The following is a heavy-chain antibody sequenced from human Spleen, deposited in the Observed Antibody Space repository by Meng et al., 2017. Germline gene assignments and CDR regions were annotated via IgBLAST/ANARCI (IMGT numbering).Heavy chain of an antibody. Sequence: QGERQQWGAGLSKPSAALSLTCAVSGGSLSGDYWSRIRQPPGKGLEWIGEINNRGRTTYNPSLKSRVTISIDTSEKQFSLNLTSVTAADTAVYYCARDAGDFWGQGTLVTVSS. CDR2: INNRGRT. J-gene: IGHJ4*02. CDR1: GGSLSGDY. CDR3: ARDAGDF. V-gene: IGHV4-34*01.